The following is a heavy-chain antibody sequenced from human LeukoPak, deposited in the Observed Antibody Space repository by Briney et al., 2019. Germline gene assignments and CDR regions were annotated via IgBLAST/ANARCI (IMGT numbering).Heavy chain of an antibody. V-gene: IGHV3-64*01. CDR1: GFTFSSYA. J-gene: IGHJ4*02. CDR2: ISSNGGST. CDR3: ARGLTGYSYVDY. Sequence: PGGSLRLSCAASGFTFSSYAMHWVRQAPGKGLEYVSAISSNGGSTYYANSVKGRFTISRDNSKNTLYLQMGSLRAEDMAVYYCARGLTGYSYVDYWGQGTLVTVSS. D-gene: IGHD5-18*01.